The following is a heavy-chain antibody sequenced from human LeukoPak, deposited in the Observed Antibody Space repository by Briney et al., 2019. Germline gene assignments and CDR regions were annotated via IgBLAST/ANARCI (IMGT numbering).Heavy chain of an antibody. Sequence: GSLRLSCAASGFTFSSYWMSWVRQAPGKGLEWVANIKQDGSEKYYVDSVKGRSTISRDNAKNSLYLQMNSLRAEDTAVYYCARDPSNYYDSSGYDYFDYWGQGTLVTVSS. D-gene: IGHD3-22*01. CDR3: ARDPSNYYDSSGYDYFDY. V-gene: IGHV3-7*01. CDR2: IKQDGSEK. CDR1: GFTFSSYW. J-gene: IGHJ4*02.